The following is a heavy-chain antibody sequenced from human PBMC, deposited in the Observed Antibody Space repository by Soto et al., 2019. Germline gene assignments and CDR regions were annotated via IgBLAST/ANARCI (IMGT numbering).Heavy chain of an antibody. CDR3: ARDSSSSGGYYFDY. CDR1: GFTFSSYG. D-gene: IGHD6-6*01. CDR2: IWYDGSNK. V-gene: IGHV3-33*01. J-gene: IGHJ4*02. Sequence: PGGSLRLSCAASGFTFSSYGMHWVRQAPGKGLEWVAVIWYDGSNKYYADSVKGRFTISRDNSKNTLYLQMNSLRAEDTAVYYCARDSSSSGGYYFDYWGQGTLVTVS.